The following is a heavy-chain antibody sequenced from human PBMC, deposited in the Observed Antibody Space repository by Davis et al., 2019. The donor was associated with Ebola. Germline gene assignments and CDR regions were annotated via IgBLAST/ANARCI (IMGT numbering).Heavy chain of an antibody. CDR2: IYYTGSA. Sequence: PSETLSLTCTVSGYSISSGYYWGYIRQSPGKRLEWIGSIYYTGSANYNSPLNSRVTISVDTSKNQFSLKLTSLTAADAAMYYCAERGGSVWGQGTLVTVSS. V-gene: IGHV4-61*01. J-gene: IGHJ4*02. CDR1: GYSISSGYY. CDR3: AERGGSV. D-gene: IGHD3-16*01.